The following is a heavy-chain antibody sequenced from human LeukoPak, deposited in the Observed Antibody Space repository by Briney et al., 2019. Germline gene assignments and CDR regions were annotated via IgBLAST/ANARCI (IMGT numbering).Heavy chain of an antibody. Sequence: ASVKVSCKTSGYTFSDQYMHWVRQAPGQGLEWMGWINPNSGGTNYAQKFQGRVTMTRDTSIRTAYMELSSLRSEDTAVYYCASGRTTMVYDYWGQGTLVTVSS. CDR1: GYTFSDQY. J-gene: IGHJ4*02. CDR2: INPNSGGT. CDR3: ASGRTTMVYDY. V-gene: IGHV1-2*02. D-gene: IGHD5-18*01.